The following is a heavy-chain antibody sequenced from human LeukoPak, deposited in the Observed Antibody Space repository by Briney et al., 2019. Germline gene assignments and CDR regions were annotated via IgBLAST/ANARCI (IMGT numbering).Heavy chain of an antibody. CDR1: GGSISSGDYY. CDR2: IYYSGST. Sequence: SETLSLTCTVSGGSISSGDYYWSWIRQPPGKGLEWIGYIYYSGSTYYNPSLKSRVTISVDTSKNQFSLKLSSVTAADTAVYYCARGMCVVVPAAMGNWFDPWGQGTLVTVSS. J-gene: IGHJ5*02. V-gene: IGHV4-30-4*08. CDR3: ARGMCVVVPAAMGNWFDP. D-gene: IGHD2-2*01.